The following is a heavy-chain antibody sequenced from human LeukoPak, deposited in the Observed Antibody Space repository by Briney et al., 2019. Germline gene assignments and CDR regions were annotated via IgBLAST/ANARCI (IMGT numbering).Heavy chain of an antibody. CDR3: ARAPYDYVWGSYRLYYFDY. J-gene: IGHJ4*02. CDR1: GGSISSYN. V-gene: IGHV4-59*01. CDR2: YYYSGST. Sequence: PSETLSFTCTASGGSISSYNWSWIRQPPGKVLERVGNYYYSGSTNYNPSLKSRVTISVDTSTNQFSLKLSSVTAADTAVYYCARAPYDYVWGSYRLYYFDYWGQGTLVTVSS. D-gene: IGHD3-16*02.